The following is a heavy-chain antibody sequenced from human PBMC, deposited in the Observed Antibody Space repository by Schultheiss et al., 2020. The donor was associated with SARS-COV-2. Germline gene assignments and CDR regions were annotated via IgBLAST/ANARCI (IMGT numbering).Heavy chain of an antibody. CDR2: INPSGGST. D-gene: IGHD3-22*01. Sequence: ASVKVSCKASGYTFTSYYMHWVRQAPGQGLKWMGIINPSGGSTSYAQKLQGRVTMTTDTSTSTAYMELRSLRSDDTAVYYCARAARYYDSSGYYPAPFDYWGQGTLVTVSS. V-gene: IGHV1-46*01. CDR1: GYTFTSYY. J-gene: IGHJ4*02. CDR3: ARAARYYDSSGYYPAPFDY.